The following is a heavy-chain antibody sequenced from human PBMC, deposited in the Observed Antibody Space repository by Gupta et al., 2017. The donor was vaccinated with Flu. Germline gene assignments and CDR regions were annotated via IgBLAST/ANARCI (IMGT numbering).Heavy chain of an antibody. Sequence: EVQLVESGGGLVQPGGSLRLSCAASGFTFSSYSMNWVRQAPGKGLEWVSYISSSSSTIYYADSGKGRFTISRDNAKNSLYLQMNSLRDEDTAVYYCARALYYDFWSGSPFDYWGQGTLVTVSS. D-gene: IGHD3-3*01. CDR1: GFTFSSYS. J-gene: IGHJ4*02. CDR3: ARALYYDFWSGSPFDY. CDR2: ISSSSSTI. V-gene: IGHV3-48*02.